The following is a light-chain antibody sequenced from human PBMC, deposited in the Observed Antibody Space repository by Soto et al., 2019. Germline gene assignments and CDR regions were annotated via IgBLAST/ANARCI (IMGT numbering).Light chain of an antibody. CDR2: DAS. Sequence: EIVLTQSPATLSLSPGERATLSCRASQSVSRYLAWYQQKPGQAPRRLIYDASNRASGIPARFSGSGSGTDFTLTISSLEPEDFAVYYCQQRSDWPSTFGGGTKVQIK. V-gene: IGKV3-11*01. CDR1: QSVSRY. CDR3: QQRSDWPST. J-gene: IGKJ4*01.